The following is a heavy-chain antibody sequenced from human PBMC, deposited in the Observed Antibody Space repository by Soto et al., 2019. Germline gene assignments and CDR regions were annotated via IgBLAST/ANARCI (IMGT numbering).Heavy chain of an antibody. CDR1: GFTFSSYS. V-gene: IGHV3-21*01. Sequence: EVQLVESGGGLVKPGGSLRLSCAASGFTFSSYSMNWVRQAPGKGLEWVSSISSSSSYIYYADSVKGRFTISRDNAKKSLYLQMNSLRAEDTAVYYCARDGQQLILADYWGQGTLVTVSS. J-gene: IGHJ4*02. CDR3: ARDGQQLILADY. D-gene: IGHD6-13*01. CDR2: ISSSSSYI.